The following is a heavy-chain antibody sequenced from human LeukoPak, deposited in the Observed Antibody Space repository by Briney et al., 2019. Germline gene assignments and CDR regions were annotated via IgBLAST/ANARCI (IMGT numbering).Heavy chain of an antibody. CDR1: GFTFSNHH. CDR2: ISSSSSVI. V-gene: IGHV3-48*01. J-gene: IGHJ4*02. CDR3: ARVQWELSAAFDY. D-gene: IGHD1-26*01. Sequence: GGSLRLSCSASGFTFSNHHMTWVRQAPGKGLEWVSYISSSSSVIYYAESVKGRFTISRDNVRNSLFLQMNSLRAEDTAVYYCARVQWELSAAFDYWGQGTLVTVSS.